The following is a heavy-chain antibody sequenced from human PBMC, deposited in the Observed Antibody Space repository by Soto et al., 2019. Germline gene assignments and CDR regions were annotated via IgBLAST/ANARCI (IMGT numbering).Heavy chain of an antibody. CDR1: GGSISSGGYY. CDR2: IYYSGST. V-gene: IGHV4-31*03. D-gene: IGHD2-2*01. CDR3: AGRYCSSTSCPPEDYYYYGMDV. Sequence: SETLSLTCTVSGGSISSGGYYWSWIRQHPGKGLEWIGYIYYSGSTYYNPSLKSRVTISVDTSKNQFSLKLSSVTAADTAVYYCAGRYCSSTSCPPEDYYYYGMDVWGQGTTVTVSS. J-gene: IGHJ6*02.